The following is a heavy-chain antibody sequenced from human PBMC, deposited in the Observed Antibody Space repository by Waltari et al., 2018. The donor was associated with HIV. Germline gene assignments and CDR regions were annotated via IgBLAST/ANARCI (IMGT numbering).Heavy chain of an antibody. V-gene: IGHV3-21*01. CDR2: IGSSPSHI. CDR3: ARGYDSSATYPDY. CDR1: GFTFSSDS. J-gene: IGHJ4*02. Sequence: EVQLVESGGGLVKPGGSLRLSCAASGFTFSSDSMNGARQAPGKGLEWVSSIGSSPSHIFYADSVKGRFTISRDNAKNSLYLQMNSLRAEDTAVYYCARGYDSSATYPDYWGQGTLVTVSS. D-gene: IGHD3-22*01.